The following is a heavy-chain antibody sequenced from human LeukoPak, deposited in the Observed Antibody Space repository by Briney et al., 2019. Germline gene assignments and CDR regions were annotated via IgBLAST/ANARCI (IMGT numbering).Heavy chain of an antibody. CDR3: ASTAVAVSHDAFDI. CDR2: IYSGGST. Sequence: GGSLRLSCAASGFTFDDYAMHWVRQAPGKGLEWVSVIYSGGSTYYADSVKGRFTISRDNSKNTPYLQMNSLRAEDTAVYYCASTAVAVSHDAFDIWGQGTMVTVSS. J-gene: IGHJ3*02. D-gene: IGHD6-19*01. CDR1: GFTFDDYA. V-gene: IGHV3-53*01.